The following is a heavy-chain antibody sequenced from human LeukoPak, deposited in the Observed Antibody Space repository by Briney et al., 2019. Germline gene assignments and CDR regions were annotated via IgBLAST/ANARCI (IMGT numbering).Heavy chain of an antibody. CDR1: GFTFSSYA. CDR3: AKGSSGYFLDL. CDR2: ISNDGGGT. J-gene: IGHJ5*02. D-gene: IGHD3-22*01. V-gene: IGHV3-23*01. Sequence: PGGSLRLSCAASGFTFSSYAMSWVRQAPGKGLEWVSAISNDGGGTTYADFVKGRFTISRDNSKNTLFLQMNSLRAEDTALYYCAKGSSGYFLDLWGHGTLVTVSS.